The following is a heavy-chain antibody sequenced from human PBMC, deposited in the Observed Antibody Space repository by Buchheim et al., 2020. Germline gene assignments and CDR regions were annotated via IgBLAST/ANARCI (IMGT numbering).Heavy chain of an antibody. J-gene: IGHJ5*02. D-gene: IGHD2-8*02. Sequence: QVQLQESGPGLVKPSETLSLTCNVSGGSVNGYFWSWIRQPPGKGLEWIGCVSSSGSTHYNPSLESRVTISVDTSKNKFSLKLTYVTAADTAVYYCARGLTGGLSPFDPWGQGTL. CDR1: GGSVNGYF. CDR3: ARGLTGGLSPFDP. CDR2: VSSSGST. V-gene: IGHV4-59*02.